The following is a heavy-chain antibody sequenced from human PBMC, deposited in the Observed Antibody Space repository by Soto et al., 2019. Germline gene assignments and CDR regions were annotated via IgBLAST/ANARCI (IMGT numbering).Heavy chain of an antibody. Sequence: GGSLRLSCAASGFTFSRYAMSWVLQAPGKGLEWVSAISGSGGSTYYADSVKGRFTISRDNSKNTLYLQMNSLRAEDTAVYYSAKSHHVRGLHLGELSPFDYWGQGTLVTVSS. CDR3: AKSHHVRGLHLGELSPFDY. CDR1: GFTFSRYA. CDR2: ISGSGGST. D-gene: IGHD3-16*02. V-gene: IGHV3-23*01. J-gene: IGHJ4*02.